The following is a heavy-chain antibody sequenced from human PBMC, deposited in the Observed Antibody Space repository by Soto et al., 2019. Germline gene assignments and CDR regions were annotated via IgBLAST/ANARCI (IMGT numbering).Heavy chain of an antibody. J-gene: IGHJ4*02. CDR3: ARQLSHICDS. Sequence: RGESLKISCKGVGYKFGSAWIGWVRQMPGKDPEWMGIIKPGTSDIRYSPSCRGHVTISADEAVSTAYLQWSSLKASDTAMYYCARQLSHICDSWGQGTLLPVSP. CDR1: GYKFGSAW. CDR2: IKPGTSDI. D-gene: IGHD3-3*02. V-gene: IGHV5-51*01.